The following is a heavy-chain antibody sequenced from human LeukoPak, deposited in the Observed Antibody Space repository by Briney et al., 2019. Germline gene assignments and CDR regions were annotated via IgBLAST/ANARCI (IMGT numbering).Heavy chain of an antibody. CDR2: IYYSGST. CDR1: GGSISSSSYY. J-gene: IGHJ4*02. Sequence: SETLSLTCTVSGGSISSSSYYWGWIRQPPGKGLEWIGSIYYSGSTYYNPSLKSRVTISVDTSKNQFSLKLSSVTAADTAVYYCARILWFGELEEIDYWGQGTRVTVSS. D-gene: IGHD3-10*01. CDR3: ARILWFGELEEIDY. V-gene: IGHV4-39*01.